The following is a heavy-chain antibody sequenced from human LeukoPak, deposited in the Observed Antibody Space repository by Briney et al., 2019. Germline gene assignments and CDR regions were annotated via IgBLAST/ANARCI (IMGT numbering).Heavy chain of an antibody. CDR3: ARDRYYDFWSGYYYPYFDY. CDR2: ICTSGST. J-gene: IGHJ4*02. Sequence: PSETLSLTCTVSGGSISSYYWSWIRQPAGKGLEWIGRICTSGSTNYNPSLKSRVTMSVDTSKNQFSLKLSSVTAADTAVYYCARDRYYDFWSGYYYPYFDYWGQGTLVTVSS. CDR1: GGSISSYY. V-gene: IGHV4-4*07. D-gene: IGHD3-3*01.